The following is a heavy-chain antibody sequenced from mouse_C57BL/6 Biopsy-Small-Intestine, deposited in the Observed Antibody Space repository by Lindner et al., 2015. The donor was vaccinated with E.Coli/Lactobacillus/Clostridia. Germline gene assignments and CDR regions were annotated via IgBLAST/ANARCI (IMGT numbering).Heavy chain of an antibody. CDR1: GFTFSNYV. D-gene: IGHD1-1*01. J-gene: IGHJ3*01. CDR2: INSNDGST. CDR3: SRHYYRKMFVY. V-gene: IGHV5-6-2*01. Sequence: VQLQESGGGLVKPGGSLKLSCAASGFTFSNYVMSWVRQTPENRLEWVAAINSNDGSTYYPDTVKDRFTISRDNAKNTLYLQMSSLRSEDSALYYCSRHYYRKMFVYWGRGTLVTVSA.